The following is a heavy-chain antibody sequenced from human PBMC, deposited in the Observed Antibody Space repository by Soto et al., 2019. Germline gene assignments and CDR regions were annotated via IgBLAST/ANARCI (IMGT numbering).Heavy chain of an antibody. CDR2: ISYDGSNK. Sequence: WSLRLSCAASGFTFISYAMHWVRQAPGKGLEWVAVISYDGSNKYYADSVKGRFTISRDNSKNTLYLQMNSLRAEDTAVYYCARMYSSSSKMTNWFDPWGQGTLVTVSS. CDR1: GFTFISYA. J-gene: IGHJ5*02. D-gene: IGHD6-6*01. V-gene: IGHV3-30-3*01. CDR3: ARMYSSSSKMTNWFDP.